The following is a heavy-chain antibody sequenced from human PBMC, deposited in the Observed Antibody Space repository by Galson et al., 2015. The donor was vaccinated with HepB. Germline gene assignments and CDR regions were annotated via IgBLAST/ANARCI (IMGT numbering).Heavy chain of an antibody. J-gene: IGHJ6*02. V-gene: IGHV3-21*01. CDR2: VSSNSNYI. D-gene: IGHD1-26*01. CDR1: GFTFRNYA. CDR3: AREGVGAPYTYYYGLDV. Sequence: SLRLSCAASGFTFRNYAMSWVRQAPGKGLEWVSSVSSNSNYINYVDSVKGRFTISRDNAKNSLYLLMNSLRAEDTAVFYCAREGVGAPYTYYYGLDVWGQGTTVTVSS.